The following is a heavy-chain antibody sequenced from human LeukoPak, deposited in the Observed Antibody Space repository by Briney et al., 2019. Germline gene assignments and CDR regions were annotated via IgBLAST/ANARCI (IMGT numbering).Heavy chain of an antibody. J-gene: IGHJ4*02. CDR2: ISGSGDIT. Sequence: TGESLRLSCGVSGFTFSSYGMSWVRQAPGNGLEWVSAISGSGDITYYADSVKGRFTISRDNSKNTLVLQMSSLRAEVTAVSYCATIAPAGQRFHYWGQGTLVTVSS. CDR1: GFTFSSYG. D-gene: IGHD6-25*01. CDR3: ATIAPAGQRFHY. V-gene: IGHV3-23*01.